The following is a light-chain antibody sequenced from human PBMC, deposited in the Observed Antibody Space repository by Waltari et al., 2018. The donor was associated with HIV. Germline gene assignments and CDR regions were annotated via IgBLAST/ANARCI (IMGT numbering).Light chain of an antibody. CDR3: NSYVAADTRI. CDR1: SSDVGSYKS. J-gene: IGLJ1*01. CDR2: DVT. Sequence: QSALTQPPSVSGSPGQSLTITCTGTSSDVGSYKSVSWYQQHPDKAPKLIIYDVTNRPSGVSNRFSGSKSGNTASLTISGLQADDEADYFCNSYVAADTRIFGPGTKVTVL. V-gene: IGLV2-14*01.